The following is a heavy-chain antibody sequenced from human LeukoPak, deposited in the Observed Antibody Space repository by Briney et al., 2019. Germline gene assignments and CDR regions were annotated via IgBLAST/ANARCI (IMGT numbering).Heavy chain of an antibody. CDR1: GGSISSYY. Sequence: SETLSLTCTVSGGSISSYYWSWIRQPPGKGLEWIGYIYTSGSTNYNPSLKSRVTISVDTSKNQFSLKLSSVTAADTAVYYCARRRPYCGGDCFDYWGQGTPVTVSS. D-gene: IGHD2-21*01. V-gene: IGHV4-4*09. CDR3: ARRRPYCGGDCFDY. J-gene: IGHJ4*02. CDR2: IYTSGST.